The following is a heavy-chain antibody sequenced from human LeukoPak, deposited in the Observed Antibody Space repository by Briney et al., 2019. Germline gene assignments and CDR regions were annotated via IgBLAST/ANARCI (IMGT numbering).Heavy chain of an antibody. Sequence: SQTLSLTCTVSGGSISSGGYYWSWIRQHPGKGLEWIGYIYYSGSTYYNPSLKSRVTISVDTSKNQFSLKLSSVTAADTAVYYCARVLEDSNYVPYFDYWGQGTLVTVSS. CDR3: ARVLEDSNYVPYFDY. V-gene: IGHV4-31*03. J-gene: IGHJ4*02. D-gene: IGHD4-11*01. CDR1: GGSISSGGYY. CDR2: IYYSGST.